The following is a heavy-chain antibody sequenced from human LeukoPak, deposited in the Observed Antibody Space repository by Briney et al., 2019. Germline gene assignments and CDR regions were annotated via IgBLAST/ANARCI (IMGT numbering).Heavy chain of an antibody. CDR2: IVVGSGNT. CDR3: AALVPTARPKWDY. D-gene: IGHD6-6*01. Sequence: ASVTVSCTASGFTFTSSAVQWVRQARGQRLEWIGWIVVGSGNTNYAQKFQERVTITRDMSTSTAYMELSSLRSEDTAVYYCAALVPTARPKWDYWGQGTLVTVSS. V-gene: IGHV1-58*01. J-gene: IGHJ4*02. CDR1: GFTFTSSA.